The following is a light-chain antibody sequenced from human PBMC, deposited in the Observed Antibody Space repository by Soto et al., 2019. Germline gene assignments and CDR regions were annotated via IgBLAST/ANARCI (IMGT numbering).Light chain of an antibody. CDR3: QHRLSWPPH. J-gene: IGKJ4*01. CDR1: QSVSRSY. CDR2: GAS. V-gene: IGKV3D-20*02. Sequence: EIVLTQSPGTLSLSPGDRATLSCRASQSVSRSYLGWYQQKPGQAPRLLMYGASIRAAGVPDRFSGSGSGTEFTLTISRLEPEDFTVYYCQHRLSWPPHFGGGTKVEIK.